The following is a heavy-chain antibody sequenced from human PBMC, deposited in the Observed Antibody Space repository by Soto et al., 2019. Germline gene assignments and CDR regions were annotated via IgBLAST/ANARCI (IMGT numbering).Heavy chain of an antibody. CDR1: GGSISSDY. D-gene: IGHD1-7*01. CDR2: IYYSGST. CDR3: ARCYGRTGTTQGSWFDT. J-gene: IGHJ5*02. Sequence: SETLSLTCTVSGGSISSDYWSWIRQPPGKGLEWIGYIYYSGSTNYNPSLKRRVTISVDTSKNQFSLKLSSVTAADTAVYSCARCYGRTGTTQGSWFDTWGQGTLVTVSS. V-gene: IGHV4-59*01.